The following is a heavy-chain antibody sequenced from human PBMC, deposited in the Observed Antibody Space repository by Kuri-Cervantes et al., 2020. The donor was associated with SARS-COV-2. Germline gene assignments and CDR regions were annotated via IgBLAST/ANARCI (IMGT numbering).Heavy chain of an antibody. V-gene: IGHV6-1*01. CDR2: TYYRSKWYN. Sequence: SQTLSLTCAISGDSVSSSSAAWNWIRQSPSRGLEWLGRTYYRSKWYNDYAVSVKSRITVYPDTSKNQFSLQLNSVTPEDTAVYYCARDWAFWSGPDDYWGQGTLVTVSS. D-gene: IGHD3-3*01. CDR1: GDSVSSSSAA. CDR3: ARDWAFWSGPDDY. J-gene: IGHJ4*02.